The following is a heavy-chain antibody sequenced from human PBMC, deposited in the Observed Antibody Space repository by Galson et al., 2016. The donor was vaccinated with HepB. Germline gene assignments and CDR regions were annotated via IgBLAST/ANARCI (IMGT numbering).Heavy chain of an antibody. D-gene: IGHD3-22*01. CDR2: IIPIFGTA. CDR3: ASAFKLYDSSGFYYFDY. J-gene: IGHJ4*02. CDR1: GDTFSKYA. V-gene: IGHV1-69*06. Sequence: SVKVSCKASGDTFSKYAISWVRQAPGQGLEWVGGIIPIFGTAIYAQKFQGRVTITADTSTTTAYLALSSLRSDDTAVYYCASAFKLYDSSGFYYFDYWGQGTLSPSPQ.